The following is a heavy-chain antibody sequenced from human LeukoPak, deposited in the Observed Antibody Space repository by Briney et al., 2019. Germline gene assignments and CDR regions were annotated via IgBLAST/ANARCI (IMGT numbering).Heavy chain of an antibody. CDR1: GGSISSGGYS. Sequence: PSETLSLTCAVSGGSISSGGYSWSWIRQPPGKGLEWIGYIYYSGSTYYNPSLKSRVTISVDTSKNQFSLKLSSVTAADTAVYYCARADRYYDFWSSWKDAFDIWGQGTMVTVSS. J-gene: IGHJ3*02. D-gene: IGHD3-3*01. V-gene: IGHV4-30-4*07. CDR3: ARADRYYDFWSSWKDAFDI. CDR2: IYYSGST.